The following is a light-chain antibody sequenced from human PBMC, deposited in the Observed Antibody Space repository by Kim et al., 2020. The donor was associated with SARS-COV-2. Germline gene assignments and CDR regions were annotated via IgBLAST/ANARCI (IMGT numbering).Light chain of an antibody. CDR2: DVS. CDR1: SSGVVGYNY. Sequence: SATITCSRASSGVVGYNYVSSCQQHPGNAAKLMIYDVSKRPSGVPDRFSGCKTGDTASLTVTALQAKEEADYYCSSYDSTSTLVVFGGGTQLTVL. CDR3: SSYDSTSTLVV. J-gene: IGLJ2*01. V-gene: IGLV2-8*01.